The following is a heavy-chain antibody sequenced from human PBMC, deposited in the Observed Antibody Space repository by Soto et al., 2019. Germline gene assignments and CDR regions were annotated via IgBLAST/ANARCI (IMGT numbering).Heavy chain of an antibody. D-gene: IGHD6-6*01. Sequence: SVKVSCKASGCTFSNYAISGVRQAPGQGLERMGGILPIFGTANYAQKFQGRVTITADESTTTAYMELSSMSSEDTAVYYCSSVAARQNWFDTWGQGTLVTVSS. CDR3: SSVAARQNWFDT. J-gene: IGHJ5*02. CDR1: GCTFSNYA. V-gene: IGHV1-69*13. CDR2: ILPIFGTA.